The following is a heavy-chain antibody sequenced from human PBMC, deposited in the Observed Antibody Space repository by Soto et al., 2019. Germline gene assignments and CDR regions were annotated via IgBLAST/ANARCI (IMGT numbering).Heavy chain of an antibody. CDR1: GGSISSSSYY. J-gene: IGHJ4*02. V-gene: IGHV4-39*01. D-gene: IGHD3-22*01. CDR3: ATRTQYYDSSGYYKSSILYHYFDY. CDR2: IYYSGST. Sequence: PSETLSLTCTVPGGSISSSSYYWGWIRQPPGKGLEWIGSIYYSGSTYYNPSLKSRVTISVDTSKNQFSLKLSSVTAADTAVYYCATRTQYYDSSGYYKSSILYHYFDYWGQGTLVTVSS.